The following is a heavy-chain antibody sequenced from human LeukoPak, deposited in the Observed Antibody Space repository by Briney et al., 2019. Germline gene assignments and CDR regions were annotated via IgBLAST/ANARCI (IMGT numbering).Heavy chain of an antibody. CDR2: ISYDGSNK. V-gene: IGHV3-30*03. D-gene: IGHD1-26*01. Sequence: GGSLRLSCAASGFTFSSYGMHWVRQAPGKGLEWVAVISYDGSNKYYADSVKGRFTISRDNSKNTLYLQMNSLRAEDTAVYYCARDPYSGSYSDYYYYYMDVWGKGTTVTVSS. CDR3: ARDPYSGSYSDYYYYYMDV. J-gene: IGHJ6*03. CDR1: GFTFSSYG.